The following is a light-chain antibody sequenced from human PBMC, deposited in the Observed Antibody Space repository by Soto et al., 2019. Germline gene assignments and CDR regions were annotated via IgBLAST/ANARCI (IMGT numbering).Light chain of an antibody. Sequence: EIVLTQSPGTLSLSPGDRATLSCRASQSVSSSYLAWYQQKPGQAPRLLIYGASSRATGIPDRFSGSGSGTDFTLTISRLEPEDFAVYYCQQYGSSSYTFGQGTKLEI. CDR1: QSVSSSY. CDR3: QQYGSSSYT. J-gene: IGKJ2*01. V-gene: IGKV3-20*01. CDR2: GAS.